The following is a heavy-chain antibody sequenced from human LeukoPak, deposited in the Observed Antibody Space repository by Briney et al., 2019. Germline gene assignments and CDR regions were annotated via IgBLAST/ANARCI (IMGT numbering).Heavy chain of an antibody. D-gene: IGHD3-22*01. CDR2: IIPIFGTA. CDR3: ARVFPDYYDSSGPDY. V-gene: IGHV1-69*01. Sequence: SVKVSCKASGGTFSSYAISWVRQAPGQGLEWMGGIIPIFGTANYAQKFQGRVTITADESTSTAYMELSSLRSEDTAVYYCARVFPDYYDSSGPDYWGQGTLVTVSS. J-gene: IGHJ4*02. CDR1: GGTFSSYA.